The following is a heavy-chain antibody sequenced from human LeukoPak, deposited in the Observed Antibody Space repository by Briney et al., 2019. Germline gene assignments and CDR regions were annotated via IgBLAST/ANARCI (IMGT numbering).Heavy chain of an antibody. D-gene: IGHD3-22*01. Sequence: PSETLSLTCAVYGGSFSGYYWSWIRQPPGKGLEWIGEINHSGSTNYNPSLKSRVTISVDTSKNQFSLKLSSVTAADTAVYYCARGRTTRYYDSSGYFGYWGQGTLVTVSS. J-gene: IGHJ4*02. V-gene: IGHV4-34*01. CDR3: ARGRTTRYYDSSGYFGY. CDR1: GGSFSGYY. CDR2: INHSGST.